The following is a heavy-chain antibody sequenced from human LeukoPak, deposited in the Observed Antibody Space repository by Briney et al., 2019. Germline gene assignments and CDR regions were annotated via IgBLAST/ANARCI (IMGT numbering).Heavy chain of an antibody. CDR2: IYYRGST. CDR3: AAGDRNGYITLDY. CDR1: GGSISSYY. V-gene: IGHV4-59*01. J-gene: IGHJ4*02. Sequence: SETLSLTCSLSGGSISSYYWSWIRQPPGKGLEWIGYIYYRGSTTYNPSLKSRVTISVDTSKNQFSLKLTSVTAADTAVYYCAAGDRNGYITLDYWGQGTLVTVSS. D-gene: IGHD3-22*01.